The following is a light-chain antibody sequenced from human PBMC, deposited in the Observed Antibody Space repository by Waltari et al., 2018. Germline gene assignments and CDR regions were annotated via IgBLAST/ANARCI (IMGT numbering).Light chain of an antibody. CDR3: QQRSNWPPVFT. Sequence: VLTQSPATLSLSPGDRATLSCRANQSVNSYLAWYQQKVGQPPRLRIYDTSNRATGIPARFSGSGSGTDVSLTISSLEPEDFAMYYCQQRSNWPPVFTFGPGTKVDFK. CDR1: QSVNSY. V-gene: IGKV3-11*01. J-gene: IGKJ3*01. CDR2: DTS.